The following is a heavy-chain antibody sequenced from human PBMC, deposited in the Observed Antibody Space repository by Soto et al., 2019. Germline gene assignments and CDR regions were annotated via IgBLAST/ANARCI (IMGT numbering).Heavy chain of an antibody. Sequence: PGGSLRLSCAASGFALSSYPLSWVRQAPEKGLEWVSGISDSGGLTYNADSVKGRFTISRDNSKNTLYLQMNSLRAEDTAVYYCARRAFGSSRAFDIWGQGTVVTVSS. CDR2: ISDSGGLT. CDR3: ARRAFGSSRAFDI. V-gene: IGHV3-23*01. CDR1: GFALSSYP. J-gene: IGHJ3*02. D-gene: IGHD6-6*01.